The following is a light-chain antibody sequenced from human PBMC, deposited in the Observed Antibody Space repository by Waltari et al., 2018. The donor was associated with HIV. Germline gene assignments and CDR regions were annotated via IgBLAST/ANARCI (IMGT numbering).Light chain of an antibody. CDR2: GTT. CDR3: QSYDSSLSGLL. J-gene: IGLJ2*01. Sequence: QSVLTQPPSVSGAPGQRVTISCTGSSSNIGAGFDVHWYQQLPGTAPKLLLYGTTNRPSGVPDRFSGSKSGTSAFLAITGLQAEDEADYYCQSYDSSLSGLLFGGGTKLTVL. CDR1: SSNIGAGFD. V-gene: IGLV1-40*01.